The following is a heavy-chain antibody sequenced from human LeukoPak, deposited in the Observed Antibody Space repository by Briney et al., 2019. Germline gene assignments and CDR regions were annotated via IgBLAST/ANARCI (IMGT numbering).Heavy chain of an antibody. CDR1: GGSISSSNW. Sequence: SETLSLTCAVSGGSISSSNWWSWVRQPPGKGLEWIGEIYHSGSTNYNPSLKSRVTISVDKSKNQFSLKLSSVTAADTAVYYCARVGYCNGGSCYGDFDYWGQGTLVTVSS. J-gene: IGHJ4*02. CDR2: IYHSGST. D-gene: IGHD2-15*01. V-gene: IGHV4-4*02. CDR3: ARVGYCNGGSCYGDFDY.